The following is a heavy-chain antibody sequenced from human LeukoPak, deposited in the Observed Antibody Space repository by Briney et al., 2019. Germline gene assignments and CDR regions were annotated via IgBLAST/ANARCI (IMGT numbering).Heavy chain of an antibody. CDR2: FDPEDGET. D-gene: IGHD3-16*01. CDR3: ATGGPPYGYVWGSYSY. Sequence: ASVKVSCKVSGYTLTELSMHWVRQAPGKGLEWMGGFDPEDGETIYAQKFQGRVTMTEDTSTDTAYMELSSLRSEDTAVYYCATGGPPYGYVWGSYSYWGQGTLVTVSS. CDR1: GYTLTELS. V-gene: IGHV1-24*01. J-gene: IGHJ4*02.